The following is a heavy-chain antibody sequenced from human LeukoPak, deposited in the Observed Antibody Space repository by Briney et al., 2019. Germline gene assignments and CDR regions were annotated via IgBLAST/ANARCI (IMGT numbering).Heavy chain of an antibody. Sequence: ASVKVSCKVSGYTLTELSMHWVRQAPGQGLEWMGRINPNSGGTNYAQKFQGRVTMTRDTSISTAYMELSRLRSDDTAVYYCARADYYGMDVWGQGTTVTVSS. CDR3: ARADYYGMDV. CDR1: GYTLTELS. V-gene: IGHV1-2*06. J-gene: IGHJ6*02. CDR2: INPNSGGT.